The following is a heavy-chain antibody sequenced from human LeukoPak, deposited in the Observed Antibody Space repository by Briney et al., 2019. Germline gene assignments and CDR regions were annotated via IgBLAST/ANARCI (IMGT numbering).Heavy chain of an antibody. D-gene: IGHD6-6*01. Sequence: SQTLSLTCAISGDSVSSNSASWNWTRQSPSRGLEWLGRTYYRSKWYNDYAVSVKSRITINPDTSNNQFSLQLSSVTPEDTAVYYCARNRPLDVWGQGTTVTVSS. CDR2: TYYRSKWYN. V-gene: IGHV6-1*01. CDR1: GDSVSSNSAS. J-gene: IGHJ6*02. CDR3: ARNRPLDV.